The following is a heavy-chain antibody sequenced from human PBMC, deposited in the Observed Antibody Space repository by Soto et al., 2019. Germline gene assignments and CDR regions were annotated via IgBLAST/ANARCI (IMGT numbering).Heavy chain of an antibody. V-gene: IGHV3-30-3*01. CDR1: EFTFSNYA. D-gene: IGHD2-2*01. J-gene: IGHJ5*02. CDR3: ARGGYCISTSCYEWFDP. CDR2: ISYDGSNK. Sequence: QVPLVESGGGVVQPGRSLRLSCAASEFTFSNYAMHWVRQPPGKGLEWVALISYDGSNKYYADSVKGRFTISRDNSKNTLYLQMNSLKAEDTAVYYCARGGYCISTSCYEWFDPWGQGTLVTVSS.